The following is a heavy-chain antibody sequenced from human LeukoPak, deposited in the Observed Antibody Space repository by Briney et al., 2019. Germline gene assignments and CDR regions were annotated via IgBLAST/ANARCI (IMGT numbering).Heavy chain of an antibody. D-gene: IGHD3-22*01. J-gene: IGHJ4*02. V-gene: IGHV3-7*01. CDR1: GFTFNNYW. CDR2: IKQDGSEK. CDR3: ARLLFSVFDRSVYYYD. Sequence: GGSLRLSCAASGFTFNNYWMSWVRQAPGKGLEWVANIKQDGSEKYYVDSLKGRFTISRDNAKNSLYLQMNSLRAEDTAVYYCARLLFSVFDRSVYYYDWGQGTLVTVSP.